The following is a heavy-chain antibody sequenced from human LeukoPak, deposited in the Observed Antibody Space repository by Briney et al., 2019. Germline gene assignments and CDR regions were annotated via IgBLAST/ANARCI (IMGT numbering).Heavy chain of an antibody. CDR3: ARFRGSGWYSFDL. CDR1: GGSISSGGYS. Sequence: SETLSLTCAVSGGSISSGGYSWSWIRQPPGKGLEWIGYIYHSGSTYYNPSLKSRVTISVDRSKNQFSLKLSSVTAADTAVYYCARFRGSGWYSFDLWGQGTLVTVSS. V-gene: IGHV4-30-2*01. D-gene: IGHD6-19*01. CDR2: IYHSGST. J-gene: IGHJ5*02.